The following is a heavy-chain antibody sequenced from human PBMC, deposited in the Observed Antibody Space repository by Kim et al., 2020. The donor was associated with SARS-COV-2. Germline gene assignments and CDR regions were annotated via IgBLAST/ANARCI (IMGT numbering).Heavy chain of an antibody. V-gene: IGHV3-74*01. D-gene: IGHD3-10*01. Sequence: GGSLRLSCAASGFTFSSYWMHWVRQAPGKGLVWVSRINSDGSSTSYADSVKGRFTISRDNAKNTLYLQMNSLRAEDTAVYYCARDPRYYGSGSYSNFDYWGQGTLVTVSS. CDR2: INSDGSST. J-gene: IGHJ4*02. CDR1: GFTFSSYW. CDR3: ARDPRYYGSGSYSNFDY.